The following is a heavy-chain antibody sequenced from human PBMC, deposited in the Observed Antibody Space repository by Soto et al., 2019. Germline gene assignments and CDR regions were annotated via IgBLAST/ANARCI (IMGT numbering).Heavy chain of an antibody. CDR2: ISYDGSNK. J-gene: IGHJ4*02. CDR3: LEGEPLGDY. CDR1: GFTFSSYA. V-gene: IGHV3-30-3*01. Sequence: QVQLVESGGGVVQPGRSLRLSCAASGFTFSSYAMHWVRQAPGKGLEWVAVISYDGSNKYYADSVKGRFTISRDNSKTTLYLQMNSLRAEDTAVYYCLEGEPLGDYWGQGTLVTVAS. D-gene: IGHD1-1*01.